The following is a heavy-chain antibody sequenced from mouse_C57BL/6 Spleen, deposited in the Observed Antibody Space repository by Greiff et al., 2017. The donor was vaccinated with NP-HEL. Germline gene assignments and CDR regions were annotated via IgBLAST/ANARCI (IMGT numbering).Heavy chain of an antibody. CDR2: ISDGGSYT. D-gene: IGHD1-1*01. V-gene: IGHV5-4*01. Sequence: EVQGVESGGGLVKPGGSLKLSCAASGFTFSSYAMSWVRQTPEKRLEWVATISDGGSYTYYPDNVKGRFTISRDNAKNNLYLQMSHLKSEDTAMYYCARDQDYYEAWFAYWGQGTLVTVSA. J-gene: IGHJ3*01. CDR3: ARDQDYYEAWFAY. CDR1: GFTFSSYA.